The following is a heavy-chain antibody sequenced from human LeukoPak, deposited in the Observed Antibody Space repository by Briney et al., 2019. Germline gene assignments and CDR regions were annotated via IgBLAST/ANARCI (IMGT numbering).Heavy chain of an antibody. Sequence: PGGSLRLSCAASGFTFSSYSMNWVRQAPGKGLEWVSSISSSSTYIYYADSLRGRFTISRDNAKNSLYLQMNSLRAEDTAVYYCARDTGALDGTEFHYWGQGTLVTVSS. V-gene: IGHV3-21*01. CDR3: ARDTGALDGTEFHY. CDR1: GFTFSSYS. CDR2: ISSSSTYI. D-gene: IGHD6-19*01. J-gene: IGHJ4*02.